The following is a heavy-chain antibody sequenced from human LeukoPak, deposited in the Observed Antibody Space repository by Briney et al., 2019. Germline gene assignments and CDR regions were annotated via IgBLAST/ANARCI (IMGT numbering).Heavy chain of an antibody. D-gene: IGHD6-19*01. CDR3: ARLLSYSSGWHNWFDP. CDR1: GGSISSYY. Sequence: SETLSLTCTVSGGSISSYYWSWIRQPPGKGLEWIGSIYYSGSTYYNPSLKSRVTISVDTSKNQFSLKLSSVTAADTAVYYCARLLSYSSGWHNWFDPWGQGTLVTVSS. CDR2: IYYSGST. J-gene: IGHJ5*02. V-gene: IGHV4-59*05.